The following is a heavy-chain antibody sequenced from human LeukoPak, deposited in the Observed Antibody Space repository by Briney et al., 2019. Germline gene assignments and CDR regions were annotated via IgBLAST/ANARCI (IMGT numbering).Heavy chain of an antibody. Sequence: GASVKVSCKASGYTFTSYYMHWVRQAPGQGLEWMGMINPSGGSTSYAQKFQGRVTMTRDTSTSTVYMELSSLRSEDTAVYYCARDSCSSTSCHPGDYWGQGTLVTVSS. D-gene: IGHD2-2*01. J-gene: IGHJ4*02. V-gene: IGHV1-46*01. CDR1: GYTFTSYY. CDR2: INPSGGST. CDR3: ARDSCSSTSCHPGDY.